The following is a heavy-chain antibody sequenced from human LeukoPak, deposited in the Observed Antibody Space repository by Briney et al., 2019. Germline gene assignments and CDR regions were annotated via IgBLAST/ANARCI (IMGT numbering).Heavy chain of an antibody. CDR2: VKQDGSEK. V-gene: IGHV3-7*01. Sequence: GGSLRLSCAASGFTFGNYWMNWVRQAPGKGLEWVANVKQDGSEKYYVASVKGRFTISRDNAKNSLHLQMNSLRAEDTAVYYCATRYFDLWGRGTLVTVSS. J-gene: IGHJ2*01. CDR3: ATRYFDL. CDR1: GFTFGNYW.